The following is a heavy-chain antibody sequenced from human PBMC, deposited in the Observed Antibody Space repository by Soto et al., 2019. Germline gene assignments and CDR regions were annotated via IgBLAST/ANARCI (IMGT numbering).Heavy chain of an antibody. D-gene: IGHD6-13*01. V-gene: IGHV3-23*01. J-gene: IGHJ4*02. Sequence: EVQLLESGGGLVQPGGSLRISCAASGVTFSNYAVTWVRQAPGKGLEWVSTISGSGGSTYYADSVKGRFTISRDNSKNTLYLQMNSLRAEDTAVYYCAKDQFSSWYEIDYWGQVTLVTVSS. CDR1: GVTFSNYA. CDR3: AKDQFSSWYEIDY. CDR2: ISGSGGST.